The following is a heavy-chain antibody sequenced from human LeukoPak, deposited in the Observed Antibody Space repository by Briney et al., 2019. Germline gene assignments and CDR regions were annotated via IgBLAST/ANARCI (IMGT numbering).Heavy chain of an antibody. Sequence: ASVKVSCKASGGTFSSSAISWVRQAPGQGLEWMGWISAYNGNTNYAQKLQGRVTMTTDTSTSTAYMEPRSLRSDDTAVYYCARRAYYDSSGSNYYYYYYYMDVWGKGTTVTISS. D-gene: IGHD3-22*01. CDR3: ARRAYYDSSGSNYYYYYYYMDV. V-gene: IGHV1-18*01. CDR1: GGTFSSSA. J-gene: IGHJ6*03. CDR2: ISAYNGNT.